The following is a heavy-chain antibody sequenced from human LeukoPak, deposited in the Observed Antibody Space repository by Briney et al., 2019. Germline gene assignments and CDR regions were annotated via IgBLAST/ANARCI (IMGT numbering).Heavy chain of an antibody. CDR3: AKEGYSSSLGWVYYYYYYMDV. D-gene: IGHD6-13*01. CDR1: GFTFSSYG. V-gene: IGHV3-30*02. J-gene: IGHJ6*03. Sequence: PGGSLRLSCAASGFTFSSYGMHWVRQAPGKGLEWVAFIRYDGSNKYYADSVKGRFTISRDNSKNTLYLQMNSLRAEDTAMYYCAKEGYSSSLGWVYYYYYYMDVWGKGTTVTVSS. CDR2: IRYDGSNK.